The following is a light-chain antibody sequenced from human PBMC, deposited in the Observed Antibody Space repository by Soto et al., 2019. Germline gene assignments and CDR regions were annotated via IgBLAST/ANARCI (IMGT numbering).Light chain of an antibody. J-gene: IGLJ2*01. CDR1: SPNIGSNT. CDR3: AAWDDSLNGPDVV. Sequence: QSVLTQPPSASGTPGQRVTTFCFGSSPNIGSNTVNWYQQLPGTAPKLLIYSNNQRPSGVPDRFSGSKSGTSASLAISGLQSEDEADYYCAAWDDSLNGPDVVFGGGTKLTVL. V-gene: IGLV1-44*01. CDR2: SNN.